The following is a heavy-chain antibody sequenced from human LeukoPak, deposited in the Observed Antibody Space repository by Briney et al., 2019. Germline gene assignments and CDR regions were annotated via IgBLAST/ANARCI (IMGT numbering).Heavy chain of an antibody. J-gene: IGHJ4*02. D-gene: IGHD3-10*01. CDR3: AKLSITMVRGVIGPFDY. V-gene: IGHV3-30*04. Sequence: PGGSLRLSCAASGFTFSSYAMHWVRQAPGKGLEWVAVISYDGSNKYYADSVKGRFTISRDNSKNTLYLQMNSLRAEDTAVYYCAKLSITMVRGVIGPFDYLGQGTLVTVSS. CDR2: ISYDGSNK. CDR1: GFTFSSYA.